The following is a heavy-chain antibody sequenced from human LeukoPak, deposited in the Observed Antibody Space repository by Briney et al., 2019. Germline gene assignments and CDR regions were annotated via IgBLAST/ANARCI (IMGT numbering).Heavy chain of an antibody. CDR3: ARSQVPGRTKLYYFDY. D-gene: IGHD1-7*01. V-gene: IGHV4-39*07. CDR1: GGSISSSTYY. Sequence: SETLSLTCTVSGGSISSSTYYWGWIRQPPGKGLEWIGNIFYSGSTYYHPSLKSRVTISVDTSKNQFSLKLSSVTAADTAVYYCARSQVPGRTKLYYFDYWGQGTLVTVSS. CDR2: IFYSGST. J-gene: IGHJ4*02.